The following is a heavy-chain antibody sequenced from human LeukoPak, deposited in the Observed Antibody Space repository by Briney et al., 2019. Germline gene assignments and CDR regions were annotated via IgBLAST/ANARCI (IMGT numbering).Heavy chain of an antibody. CDR1: GFTFSTYA. Sequence: PGGSLRLSCAASGFTFSTYAMTWVRQAPGRGLEWGSATRGGGGSTYYADSLRGRSTMSRDNSKNTVYLQMNSLRDEDTAVYFCAKGKASSWLDWFDPWGQGTLVTVSS. CDR3: AKGKASSWLDWFDP. V-gene: IGHV3-23*01. J-gene: IGHJ5*02. CDR2: TRGGGGST. D-gene: IGHD6-13*01.